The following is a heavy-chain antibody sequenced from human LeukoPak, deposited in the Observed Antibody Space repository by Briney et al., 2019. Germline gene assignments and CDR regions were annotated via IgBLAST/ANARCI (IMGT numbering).Heavy chain of an antibody. CDR1: GYTFTGYC. J-gene: IGHJ5*02. Sequence: ASVKVSCKASGYTFTGYCMHWVRQAPGQGLEWMGWINPNSRGTNYAQKFQGRVTMTRDASISTAYMELSRLRSDDTAVYYCARGPAAANWFDPWGQGTLVTVSS. CDR3: ARGPAAANWFDP. V-gene: IGHV1-2*02. D-gene: IGHD2-2*01. CDR2: INPNSRGT.